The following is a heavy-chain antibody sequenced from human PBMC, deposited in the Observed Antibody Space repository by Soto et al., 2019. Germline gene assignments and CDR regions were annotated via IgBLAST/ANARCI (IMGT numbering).Heavy chain of an antibody. Sequence: EVQLVESGGGLVKPGGSLRLSCAASGFTFSSYSMNWVRQAPGKGLEWVSSISSSSSYIYYADSVKGRFTISRDNAKNSRYRQMNSLRAEDTAVYYCARDCSSTSCYRVCAFDIWGQGTMVTVSS. CDR1: GFTFSSYS. V-gene: IGHV3-21*01. CDR2: ISSSSSYI. J-gene: IGHJ3*02. CDR3: ARDCSSTSCYRVCAFDI. D-gene: IGHD2-2*02.